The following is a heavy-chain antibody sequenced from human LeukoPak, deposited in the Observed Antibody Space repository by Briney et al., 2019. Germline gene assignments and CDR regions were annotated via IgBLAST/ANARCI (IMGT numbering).Heavy chain of an antibody. CDR1: GGSFSGYY. J-gene: IGHJ6*02. Sequence: SETLSLTCAVYGGSFSGYYWSWIRQPPGKGLEWIGEIDHSGSTNYNPSLKSRVTISVDTSKNQFSLKLSSVTAADTAVYYCARGNYGSGHLNYYYYYGMDVWGQGTTVTVSS. V-gene: IGHV4-34*01. D-gene: IGHD3-10*01. CDR2: IDHSGST. CDR3: ARGNYGSGHLNYYYYYGMDV.